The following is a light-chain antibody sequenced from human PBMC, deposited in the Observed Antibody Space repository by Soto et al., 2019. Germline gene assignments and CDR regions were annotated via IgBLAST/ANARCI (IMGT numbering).Light chain of an antibody. CDR3: QQRNNSLT. V-gene: IGKV3-11*01. J-gene: IGKJ4*01. Sequence: EIVLTQSPATLSLSPGERAVLSCRASQGVGTYLAWYQQRPGQAPRLLIYGASNRATGIPARFSGSGSGTDFTLTIGSLEAEDFAVYFWQQRNNSLTFGGGTKVEIK. CDR1: QGVGTY. CDR2: GAS.